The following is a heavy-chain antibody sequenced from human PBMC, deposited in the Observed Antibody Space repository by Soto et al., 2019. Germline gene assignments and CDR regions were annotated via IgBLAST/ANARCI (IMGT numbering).Heavy chain of an antibody. V-gene: IGHV1-69*01. J-gene: IGHJ4*02. CDR1: GGTFSSYA. CDR3: ATDRDLTAQPNAYCDYSRHNGGPD. Sequence: QVQLVQSGAEVKKPGSSVKVSCKASGGTFSSYAISWLRPAPGQGLEWMGGIIPISGTANYAQKIQGRVTITTDEATSRAYSELSSLRARETAVYYCATDRDLTAQPNAYCDYSRHNGGPDWGEGGLVTVSS. CDR2: IIPISGTA. D-gene: IGHD4-17*01.